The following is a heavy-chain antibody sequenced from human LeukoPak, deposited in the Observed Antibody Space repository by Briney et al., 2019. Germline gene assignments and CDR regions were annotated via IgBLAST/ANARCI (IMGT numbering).Heavy chain of an antibody. CDR3: ARGGPVLLWFEKYYFDY. D-gene: IGHD3-10*01. Sequence: GGSLRLSCAASGFTFSSYAMHWVRQAPGKGLEWVAVISYDGSNKYYADSVKGRFTISRDNSKNTLYLQMNSLRAEDTAAYYCARGGPVLLWFEKYYFDYWGQGTLVTVSS. V-gene: IGHV3-30*04. CDR2: ISYDGSNK. CDR1: GFTFSSYA. J-gene: IGHJ4*02.